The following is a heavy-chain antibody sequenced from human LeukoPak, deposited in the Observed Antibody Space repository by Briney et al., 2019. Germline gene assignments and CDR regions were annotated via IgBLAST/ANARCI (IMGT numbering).Heavy chain of an antibody. V-gene: IGHV3-13*01. Sequence: PAGGSLRLSCTASGFSFSNYDMHWVRQAPGKGLEWVSGLGSVGDTYYPDSVRGRFTISKDTAKNSLYLQMSSLRDGDTAVYYCVRGRRSYGFDHWGQGTLVTVSS. J-gene: IGHJ4*02. CDR3: VRGRRSYGFDH. CDR1: GFSFSNYD. CDR2: LGSVGDT. D-gene: IGHD3-16*01.